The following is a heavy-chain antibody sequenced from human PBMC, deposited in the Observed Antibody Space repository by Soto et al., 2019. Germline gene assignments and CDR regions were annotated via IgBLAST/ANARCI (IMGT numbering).Heavy chain of an antibody. CDR2: IYHSGST. CDR3: ARKTCTNGVCYTGWSRWFDP. Sequence: PSETLSLTCTVSGGSISSGGYYWSWIRQHPGKGLEWIGYIYHSGSTYYNPSLKSRVTISVDTSKNQFSLKLSSVTAADTAVYYCARKTCTNGVCYTGWSRWFDPWGQGTLVT. CDR1: GGSISSGGYY. V-gene: IGHV4-31*03. D-gene: IGHD2-8*01. J-gene: IGHJ5*02.